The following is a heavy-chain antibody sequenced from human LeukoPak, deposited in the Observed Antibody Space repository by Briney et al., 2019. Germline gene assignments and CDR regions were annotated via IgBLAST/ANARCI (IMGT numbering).Heavy chain of an antibody. CDR3: ARVNRDGWLDP. CDR1: GFTFSSYA. CDR2: ISYDGSKK. D-gene: IGHD5-24*01. V-gene: IGHV3-30*04. J-gene: IGHJ5*02. Sequence: GRSLRLSCAASGFTFSSYAMHWVRQAPGKGLEWVAVISYDGSKKYYADSVKGRFTISRYNSKNTLYLQMNRLRAEDPAVYYGARVNRDGWLDPWGQGTLVTGSS.